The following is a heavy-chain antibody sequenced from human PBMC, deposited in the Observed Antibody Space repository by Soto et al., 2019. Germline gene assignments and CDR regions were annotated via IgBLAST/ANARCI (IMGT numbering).Heavy chain of an antibody. V-gene: IGHV3-15*07. D-gene: IGHD3-10*01. CDR2: IKSKTDGGTT. CDR1: GFTFSNAW. Sequence: EVQLVESGGGLVKPGGSLRLSCAASGFTFSNAWMNWVRQAPGKGLEWVGRIKSKTDGGTTDYAAPVKGRFTISKDDSKNTQYLQMTSMKTENTAVYYGTTGPLGFGELTYCYYGMDVWGQGTTVTVSS. CDR3: TTGPLGFGELTYCYYGMDV. J-gene: IGHJ6*02.